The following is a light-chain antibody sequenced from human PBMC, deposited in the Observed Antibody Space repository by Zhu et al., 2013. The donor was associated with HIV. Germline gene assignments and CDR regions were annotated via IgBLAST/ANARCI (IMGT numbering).Light chain of an antibody. CDR3: QHSFTTSLT. Sequence: DIQMTQSPLSLSASVGDRVTITCRTSQSVSTYLNWYQHRPGEAPRLLIYGASTLQSGVPPRFSGSGSGTDFTLTISSLHPEDLATYYCQHSFTTSLTFGPGTKV. J-gene: IGKJ3*01. V-gene: IGKV1-39*01. CDR2: GAS. CDR1: QSVSTY.